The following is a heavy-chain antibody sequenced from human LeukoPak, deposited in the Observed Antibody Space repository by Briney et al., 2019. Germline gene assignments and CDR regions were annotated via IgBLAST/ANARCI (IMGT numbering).Heavy chain of an antibody. CDR3: ARVQTYYDILTGYSKVDAFDI. D-gene: IGHD3-9*01. CDR1: GGSISSGDYY. J-gene: IGHJ3*02. CDR2: IYYSGST. Sequence: KTSQTLSLTCTVSGGSISSGDYYWSWIRQPPGKGLEWIGYIYYSGSTYYNPSLKSRVTISVDTSKNQFSLKLSSVTAADTAVYYCARVQTYYDILTGYSKVDAFDIWGQGTMVTVSS. V-gene: IGHV4-30-4*01.